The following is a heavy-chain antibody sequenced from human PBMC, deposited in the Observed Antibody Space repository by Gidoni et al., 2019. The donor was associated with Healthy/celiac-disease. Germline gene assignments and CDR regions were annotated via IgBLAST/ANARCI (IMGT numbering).Heavy chain of an antibody. V-gene: IGHV3-23*01. Sequence: EVQLLESGGGLVQPGGSLRLSCAASGFTFSSYAMGWVRQAPGMGLEWVSAISGSGGSTYYADSVKGRFTISRDNSKNTLYLQMNSLRAEDTAVYYCAKDRRGYGSGSYYPFDYWGQGTLVTVSS. D-gene: IGHD3-10*01. J-gene: IGHJ4*02. CDR2: ISGSGGST. CDR1: GFTFSSYA. CDR3: AKDRRGYGSGSYYPFDY.